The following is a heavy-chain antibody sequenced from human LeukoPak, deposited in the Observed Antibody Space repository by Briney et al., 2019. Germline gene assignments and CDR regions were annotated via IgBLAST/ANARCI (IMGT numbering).Heavy chain of an antibody. D-gene: IGHD2-21*01. V-gene: IGHV4-39*01. CDR2: IYYSGST. CDR1: GGSISSSSYY. Sequence: PSETLSLXCTVSGGSISSSSYYWGWIRQPPGKGLEWIGSIYYSGSTYYNPSLKSRVTISVDTSKNQFSLKLSSVTAADTAVYYCARRMVIVRDWFDPWGQGTLVTVSS. J-gene: IGHJ5*02. CDR3: ARRMVIVRDWFDP.